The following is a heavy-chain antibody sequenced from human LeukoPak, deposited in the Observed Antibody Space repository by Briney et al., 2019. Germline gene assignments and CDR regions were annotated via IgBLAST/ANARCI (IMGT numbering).Heavy chain of an antibody. CDR3: AMSMVRGVITTLDY. D-gene: IGHD3-10*01. V-gene: IGHV1-69*06. CDR1: GGTFSSYA. Sequence: SVKVSCKASGGTFSSYAISWVRQAPGQGLEWMGGIIPIFGTANYAQKFQGRVTITADKSTSTAYMELSSLRSEDTAVYYCAMSMVRGVITTLDYWGQGTLVTVSS. J-gene: IGHJ4*02. CDR2: IIPIFGTA.